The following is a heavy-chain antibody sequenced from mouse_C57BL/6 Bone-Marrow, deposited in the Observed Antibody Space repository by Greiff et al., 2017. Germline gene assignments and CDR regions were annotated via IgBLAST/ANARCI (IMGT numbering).Heavy chain of an antibody. Sequence: VQLQQSGAELVRPGASVKLSCTASGFNIKDDYMHWVKQRPEQGLEWIGWIDPENGDTEYASKFQGKATITADTSSTTAYRQLSSLTSEDTAVYYCTSDGVDYWGQGTTLTVSA. J-gene: IGHJ2*01. V-gene: IGHV14-4*01. CDR2: IDPENGDT. D-gene: IGHD2-3*01. CDR1: GFNIKDDY. CDR3: TSDGVDY.